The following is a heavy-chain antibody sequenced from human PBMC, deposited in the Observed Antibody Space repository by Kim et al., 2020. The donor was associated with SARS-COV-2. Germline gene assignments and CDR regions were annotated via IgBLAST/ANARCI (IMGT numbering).Heavy chain of an antibody. Sequence: SETLSLTCAVSGGSISSSNWWSWVRQPPGKGLGWSGEIYHSGSTNYNPSLKSRVTISVEKAKNQFSLKLSSVTAADPAVDYCSAYSSSGGTYGVDFWGQG. V-gene: IGHV4-4*02. D-gene: IGHD1-26*01. J-gene: IGHJ6*02. CDR3: SAYSSSGGTYGVDF. CDR2: IYHSGST. CDR1: GGSISSSNW.